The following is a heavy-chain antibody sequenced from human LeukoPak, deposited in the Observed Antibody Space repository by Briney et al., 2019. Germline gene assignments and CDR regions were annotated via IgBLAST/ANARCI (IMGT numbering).Heavy chain of an antibody. V-gene: IGHV3-66*01. Sequence: SGGSLRLSCAASGFTVSSNYMSWVRQAPGRGLEWVSVIYSGGSAYYADSVKGRFTISRDNSKNTLYLQMNSLRVEDAAVFYCEGGRGSYLGDAFDIGGQGTLVTASS. J-gene: IGHJ3*02. CDR2: IYSGGSA. D-gene: IGHD1-26*01. CDR3: EGGRGSYLGDAFDI. CDR1: GFTVSSNY.